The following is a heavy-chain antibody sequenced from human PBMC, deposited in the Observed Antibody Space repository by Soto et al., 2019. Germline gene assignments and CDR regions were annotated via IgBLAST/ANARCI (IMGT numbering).Heavy chain of an antibody. J-gene: IGHJ3*02. CDR2: ISGSGGST. Sequence: PGGSLRLSCAASGFTFSSYAMSWVRQAPGKGLEWVSAISGSGGSTYYADSVKGRFTISRDNSKNTLYLQMNSLRAEDTAVYYCAKDLWARIVADDAFDIWGQGTMVTVSS. V-gene: IGHV3-23*01. CDR3: AKDLWARIVADDAFDI. CDR1: GFTFSSYA. D-gene: IGHD5-12*01.